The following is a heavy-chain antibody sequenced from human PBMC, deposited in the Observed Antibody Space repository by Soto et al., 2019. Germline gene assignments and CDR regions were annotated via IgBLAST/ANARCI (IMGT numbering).Heavy chain of an antibody. J-gene: IGHJ3*02. CDR2: IDTGNGNT. V-gene: IGHV1-3*04. Sequence: ASVKVSCKASGYTFTTYAVHWVRQAPGQRLEWMGWIDTGNGNTKYSQKFQGRVTITRDTSASTAYMELSSLRSEDTAVYYCARPLTPPGRDAFDIWGQGTMVTVSS. CDR3: ARPLTPPGRDAFDI. CDR1: GYTFTTYA. D-gene: IGHD2-2*01.